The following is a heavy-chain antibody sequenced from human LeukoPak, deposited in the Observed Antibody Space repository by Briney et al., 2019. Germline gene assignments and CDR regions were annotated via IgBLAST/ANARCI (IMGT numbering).Heavy chain of an antibody. V-gene: IGHV3-30-3*01. Sequence: GGSLRLSCAASGFTFSSYAMHWVRQAPGKGLEWVAVISYDGSNKYYADSVKGRFTISRDNSKNTLYLQMNSLRAEDTAVYYCARAPNPSGYGDYVNYGMDVWGQGTTVTVSS. CDR3: ARAPNPSGYGDYVNYGMDV. CDR2: ISYDGSNK. CDR1: GFTFSSYA. D-gene: IGHD4-17*01. J-gene: IGHJ6*02.